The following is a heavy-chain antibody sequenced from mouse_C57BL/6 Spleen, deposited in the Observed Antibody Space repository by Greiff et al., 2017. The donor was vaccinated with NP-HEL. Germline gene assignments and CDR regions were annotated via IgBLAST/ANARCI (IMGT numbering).Heavy chain of an antibody. V-gene: IGHV2-9*01. CDR3: AKHAHSSITTVAPYWYFDV. D-gene: IGHD1-1*01. CDR1: GFSLTSYG. J-gene: IGHJ1*03. Sequence: QVQLKESGPGLVAPSQSLSITCTVSGFSLTSYGVDWVRQPPGKGLEWLGVIWGGGSTNYNSALMSRLSISKDNSKSQVFLRMNSLQTDDTAMYYCAKHAHSSITTVAPYWYFDVWGTGTTVTVSS. CDR2: IWGGGST.